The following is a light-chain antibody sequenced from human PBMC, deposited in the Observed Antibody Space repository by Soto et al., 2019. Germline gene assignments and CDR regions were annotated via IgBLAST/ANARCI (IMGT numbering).Light chain of an antibody. Sequence: ESMLTQSPGTLSLSPGERATLSCRASQSISSRYLTWYQHKPCQAPRLLIYGASIRATGIPDRFSGSGSGTDFTLTISRLEPEDFAVYYCQQFRSSPPAFTFGQGTKLEI. J-gene: IGKJ2*01. CDR3: QQFRSSPPAFT. CDR1: QSISSRY. V-gene: IGKV3-20*01. CDR2: GAS.